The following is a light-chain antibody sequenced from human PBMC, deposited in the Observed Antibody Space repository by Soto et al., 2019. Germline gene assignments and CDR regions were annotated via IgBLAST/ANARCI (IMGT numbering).Light chain of an antibody. Sequence: EIVMTQSPATLSVSPGERATLSCRASQSVSSDLAWYHQKPGQAPRLLIYGASSRATGIPDRFSGSGSGTDFTLTISRLEPEDFAVYYCQQYGSSLITFGQGTRLEI. J-gene: IGKJ5*01. V-gene: IGKV3-20*01. CDR1: QSVSSD. CDR3: QQYGSSLIT. CDR2: GAS.